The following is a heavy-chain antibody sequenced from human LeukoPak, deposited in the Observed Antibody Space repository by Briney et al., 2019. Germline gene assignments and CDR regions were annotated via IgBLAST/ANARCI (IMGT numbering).Heavy chain of an antibody. CDR2: ISSSGSTI. D-gene: IGHD2-21*01. J-gene: IGHJ4*02. CDR3: GNAGRRYSQEKSFDY. Sequence: PGGSLRLSCAASGFTFSSYEMNWVRQAPGKGLEWVSYISSSGSTIYYADSVKGRFTISRDNAKNSLYLQMNSLRAEDTAVYYCGNAGRRYSQEKSFDYWGQGTLVTVSS. V-gene: IGHV3-48*03. CDR1: GFTFSSYE.